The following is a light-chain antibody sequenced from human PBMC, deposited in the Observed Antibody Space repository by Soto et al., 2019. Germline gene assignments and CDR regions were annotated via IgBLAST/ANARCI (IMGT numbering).Light chain of an antibody. V-gene: IGKV1-39*01. CDR3: QQSYSTPLT. J-gene: IGKJ4*01. Sequence: DLQMTPSPSSLSASVGDRVTITCRPSQGISSYLNWYQQKPGKAPKLLIYAASSLQSGVPSRFSGSGSGTDFTLTISSLQPEDFGTYYCQQSYSTPLTFGGGTKVEIK. CDR2: AAS. CDR1: QGISSY.